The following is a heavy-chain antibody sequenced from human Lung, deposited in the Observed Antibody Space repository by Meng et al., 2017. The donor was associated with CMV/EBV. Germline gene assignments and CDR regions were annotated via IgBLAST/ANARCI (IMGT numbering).Heavy chain of an antibody. V-gene: IGHV1-18*01. CDR3: ARDRAIGSSWFDP. CDR2: ISGYNGNT. D-gene: IGHD2-2*01. J-gene: IGHJ5*02. Sequence: VXVYCXXSDYTFSSYGISWVRQATGQGLEWMGWISGYNGNTNYAQRLQGRVTMTTDTSTSTAYMELRSLIFDDTPVYYCARDRAIGSSWFDPCGQGTLVTVSS. CDR1: DYTFSSYG.